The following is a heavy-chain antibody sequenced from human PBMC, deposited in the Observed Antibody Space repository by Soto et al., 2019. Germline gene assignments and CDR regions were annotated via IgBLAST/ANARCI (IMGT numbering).Heavy chain of an antibody. Sequence: VQLVESGGGVVQPGRSLRLSCAASGFTFSDYAMHWVRQAPGKGLEWVAVVSHDGRNTHYADSVKGRFTISRDSSKNTVSLEMPSLSAEDTAFYYCATGGRQWLVTSDFNYWGQGALVTVSS. CDR1: GFTFSDYA. V-gene: IGHV3-30*03. D-gene: IGHD6-19*01. CDR3: ATGGRQWLVTSDFNY. CDR2: VSHDGRNT. J-gene: IGHJ4*02.